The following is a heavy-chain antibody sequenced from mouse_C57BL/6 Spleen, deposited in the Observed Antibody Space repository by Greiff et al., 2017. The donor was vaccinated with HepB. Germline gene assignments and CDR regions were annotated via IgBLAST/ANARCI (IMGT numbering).Heavy chain of an antibody. CDR1: GYTFTDYY. CDR2: IYPGSGNT. CDR3: ARDGKDYFDY. Sequence: VKLVESGAELVRPGASVKLSCKASGYTFTDYYINWVKQRPGQGLEWIARIYPGSGNTYYNEKFKGKATLTAEKSSSTAYMQLSSLTSEDSAVYFCARDGKDYFDYWGQGTTLTVSS. D-gene: IGHD1-1*01. J-gene: IGHJ2*01. V-gene: IGHV1-76*01.